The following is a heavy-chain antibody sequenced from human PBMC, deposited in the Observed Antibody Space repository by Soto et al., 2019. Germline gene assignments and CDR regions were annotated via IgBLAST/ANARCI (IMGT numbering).Heavy chain of an antibody. CDR2: IKQDGSEK. V-gene: IGHV3-7*01. D-gene: IGHD3-9*01. J-gene: IGHJ3*02. CDR1: GFTFSSYW. CDR3: ARVMPYYDILTGPLPYDAFDI. Sequence: GGSLRLSCAASGFTFSSYWMSWVRQAPGKGLEWVANIKQDGSEKYYVDSVKGRFTISRDNAKNSLYLQMNSLRAEDTAVYYCARVMPYYDILTGPLPYDAFDIWGQGTMVTVSS.